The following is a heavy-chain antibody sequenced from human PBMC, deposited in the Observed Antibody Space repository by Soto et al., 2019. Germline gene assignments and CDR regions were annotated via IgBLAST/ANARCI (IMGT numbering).Heavy chain of an antibody. CDR2: ISYDGSNK. CDR3: AKRYSDSSSTPYVDY. D-gene: IGHD6-6*01. V-gene: IGHV3-30*18. Sequence: QVQLVESGGGVVQPGRSLRLSCAASGFTFSTYGMHWVRQTPGTGLEWVAAISYDGSNKYYADSVKGRFTISGDNSKNTLFLQMNSLIAEYAAVYDCAKRYSDSSSTPYVDYWGQGTLVTVSS. CDR1: GFTFSTYG. J-gene: IGHJ4*02.